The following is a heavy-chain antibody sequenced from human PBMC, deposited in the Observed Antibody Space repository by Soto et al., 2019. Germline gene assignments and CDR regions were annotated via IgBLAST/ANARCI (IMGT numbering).Heavy chain of an antibody. J-gene: IGHJ3*02. V-gene: IGHV1-69*13. CDR1: GGPFSGYA. D-gene: IGHD3-10*01. CDR2: IIPIFGTA. CDR3: ARGGYYYGSGSLATIDALHI. Sequence: SSVKVSCKASGGPFSGYAISWVRQAPGQGLEWMGGIIPIFGTANYAQKFQGRVTITADESTSTAYMELSSLRSEDTAVYYCARGGYYYGSGSLATIDALHIWGRGKMVTASS.